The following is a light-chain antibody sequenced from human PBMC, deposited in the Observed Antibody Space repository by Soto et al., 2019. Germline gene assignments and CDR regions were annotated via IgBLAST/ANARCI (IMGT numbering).Light chain of an antibody. V-gene: IGKV3-20*01. CDR3: QQYGSSTWT. J-gene: IGKJ1*01. Sequence: EIVLTQSPATLSLSPGERATLSCRASQSVSSSYLAWYQQKPGQAPRLLIYGASSRATGIPDRFSGSGSGTDFTLTISRLEPEDFAVYYCQQYGSSTWTFGQGTKVAI. CDR2: GAS. CDR1: QSVSSSY.